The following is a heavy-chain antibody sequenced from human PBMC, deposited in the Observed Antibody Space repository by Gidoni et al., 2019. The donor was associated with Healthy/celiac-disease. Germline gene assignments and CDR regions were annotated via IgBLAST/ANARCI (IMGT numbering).Heavy chain of an antibody. V-gene: IGHV3-74*01. J-gene: IGHJ6*02. CDR2: INSDGSST. CDR1: GFTFSSYW. CDR3: ARGDKTYYDFWSGSDYGMDV. Sequence: EVQLVESGGGLVQPGGSLRLSCAASGFTFSSYWMPWVRQAPGKGLVWVSRINSDGSSTSYADSVKGRFTISRDNAKNTLYLQMNSLRAEDTAVYYCARGDKTYYDFWSGSDYGMDVWGQGTTVTVSS. D-gene: IGHD3-3*01.